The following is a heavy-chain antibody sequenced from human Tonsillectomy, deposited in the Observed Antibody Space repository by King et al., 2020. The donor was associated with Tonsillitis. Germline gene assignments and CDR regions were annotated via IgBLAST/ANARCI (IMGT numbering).Heavy chain of an antibody. J-gene: IGHJ4*02. CDR1: GFTFSSYA. Sequence: VQLVESGGGLVQPGGSLRLSCAASGFTFSSYAMSWVRQAPGKGLEWVSAISGSGTSTFHAGSLKGRFTISRDNSKNTLSLQMNSLRAEDTAIYYRARDFFDARLDYWGQGTLVTVSS. D-gene: IGHD2-2*01. V-gene: IGHV3-23*04. CDR2: ISGSGTST. CDR3: ARDFFDARLDY.